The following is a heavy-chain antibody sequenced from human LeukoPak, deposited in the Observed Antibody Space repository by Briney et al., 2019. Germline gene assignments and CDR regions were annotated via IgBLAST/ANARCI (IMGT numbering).Heavy chain of an antibody. CDR3: ARGPWYYDSSGYQNGFDI. V-gene: IGHV3-30*03. Sequence: GRSLRLSCAASGFTFSSYGMHWVRQAPGKGLEWVAVISYDGSTKFHAYSVKGRFTISRDNSQNKLYLQMNSLSAEDTAVYYCARGPWYYDSSGYQNGFDIWGQGTMVTVSS. CDR1: GFTFSSYG. D-gene: IGHD3-22*01. CDR2: ISYDGSTK. J-gene: IGHJ3*02.